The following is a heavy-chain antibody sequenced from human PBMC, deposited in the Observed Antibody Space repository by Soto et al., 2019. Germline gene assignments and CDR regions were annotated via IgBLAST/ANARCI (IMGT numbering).Heavy chain of an antibody. D-gene: IGHD5-18*01. J-gene: IGHJ6*02. CDR3: ARDRVDTAMVTSRDYYYYGTDV. CDR2: IYYGGST. CDR1: GGSVSSGSYY. Sequence: SETLSLTCTVSGGSVSSGSYYWSWIRQPPGKGLEWIGYIYYGGSTNYNPSLKSRVTISVDTSKNQFSLKLSSVTAADTAVYYCARDRVDTAMVTSRDYYYYGTDVWGQGTTVTVSS. V-gene: IGHV4-61*01.